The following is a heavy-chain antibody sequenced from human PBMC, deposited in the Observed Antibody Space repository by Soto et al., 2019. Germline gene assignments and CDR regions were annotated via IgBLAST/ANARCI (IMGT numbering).Heavy chain of an antibody. J-gene: IGHJ4*02. V-gene: IGHV2-5*02. CDR2: IYWDDDK. Sequence: QITLKESGPTLVNPTQTLTLTCSFSGFSLSTRGVAVGWLRQPPGKALEWLTLIYWDDDKRFSPSLKSRLTITKDTSENQVLLIMTDMDPVDTATYFCARSLGQSPPDYWSQGTLVTVSS. D-gene: IGHD3-10*01. CDR1: GFSLSTRGVA. CDR3: ARSLGQSPPDY.